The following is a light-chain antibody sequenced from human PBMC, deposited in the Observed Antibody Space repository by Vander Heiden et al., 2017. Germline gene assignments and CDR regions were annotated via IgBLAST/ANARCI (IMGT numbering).Light chain of an antibody. J-gene: IGKJ1*01. V-gene: IGKV1-8*01. Sequence: AIRMTQSTASFSASTGDRVTITCRASQGISSYLAWYQQKPGKAPKLLIYGASTWPSGVPARFSGSGSGTDFTLTISCLQSEDFATYYCQQYDSYPPWTFGQGTKVEIK. CDR2: GAS. CDR1: QGISSY. CDR3: QQYDSYPPWT.